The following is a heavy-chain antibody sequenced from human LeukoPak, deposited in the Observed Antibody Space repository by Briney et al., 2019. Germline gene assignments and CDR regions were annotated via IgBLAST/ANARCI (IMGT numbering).Heavy chain of an antibody. J-gene: IGHJ4*02. CDR3: ARGGAYYYDSSGYYMGNFDY. D-gene: IGHD3-22*01. CDR2: IDYSGST. CDR1: GGSISSYY. Sequence: SETLSLTCTVSGGSISSYYWSWIRQPPGNGREWIGYIDYSGSTNYNTSLKSRVTISVDTYKNNFSLKLSSVTAADTAVYYCARGGAYYYDSSGYYMGNFDYWGQGTLVTVSS. V-gene: IGHV4-59*01.